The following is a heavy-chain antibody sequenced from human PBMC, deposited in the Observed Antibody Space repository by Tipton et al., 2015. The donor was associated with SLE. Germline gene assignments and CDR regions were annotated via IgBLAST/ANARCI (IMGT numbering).Heavy chain of an antibody. V-gene: IGHV3-33*06. D-gene: IGHD4-17*01. CDR2: IWYDGSNK. CDR1: GFTFSSYG. J-gene: IGHJ5*02. CDR3: AKSADFGDYHDWFDP. Sequence: SLRLSCAASGFTFSSYGMHWVRQAPGKGLEWVAVIWYDGSNKYYADSVKGRFTISRDYSKNTLYLQMNNLRAEDTAIYYCAKSADFGDYHDWFDPWGQGTLVTVSS.